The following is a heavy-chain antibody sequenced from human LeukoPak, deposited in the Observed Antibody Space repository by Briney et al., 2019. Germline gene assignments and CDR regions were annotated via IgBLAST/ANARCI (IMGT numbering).Heavy chain of an antibody. D-gene: IGHD2-2*01. CDR1: GYTFTGYY. J-gene: IGHJ6*03. V-gene: IGHV1-2*02. CDR2: INPNSGGT. CDR3: ARVPAANLYYYYMDV. Sequence: ASVKVSCKASGYTFTGYYMHWVRQAPGQGLEWMGWINPNSGGTNYAQKFQGRVTMTRDTSISTAYMELSRLRSDDTAVYYCARVPAANLYYYYMDVWGKGTTVTISS.